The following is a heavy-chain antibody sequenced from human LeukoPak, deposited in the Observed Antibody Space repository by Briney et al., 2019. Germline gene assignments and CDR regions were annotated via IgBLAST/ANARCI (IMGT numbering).Heavy chain of an antibody. Sequence: PSETLSLTCTVSGGSISSYYWSWIRQPPEKGLEWIGYIHYSGSTSYNPSLKSRVTISVDTSKNQLSLKMSSVTAADTAVYYCARGGYATRQGFDYWGQGTLVTVSS. J-gene: IGHJ4*02. D-gene: IGHD5-12*01. CDR2: IHYSGST. V-gene: IGHV4-59*12. CDR1: GGSISSYY. CDR3: ARGGYATRQGFDY.